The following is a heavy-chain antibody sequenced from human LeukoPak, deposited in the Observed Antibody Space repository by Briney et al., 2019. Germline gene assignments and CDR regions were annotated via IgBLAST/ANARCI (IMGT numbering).Heavy chain of an antibody. CDR3: AKSGGYGLIDY. CDR1: GGSISSYY. CDR2: IYYSGST. J-gene: IGHJ4*02. Sequence: SETLSLTCTVSGGSISSYYWSWIRQPPGKGLEWIGYIYYSGSTNYNPSLRSRVTISIDTSKNQFSLKLNSVTAADTAMYYCAKSGGYGLIDYWGQGTLVTVSS. V-gene: IGHV4-59*08. D-gene: IGHD1-26*01.